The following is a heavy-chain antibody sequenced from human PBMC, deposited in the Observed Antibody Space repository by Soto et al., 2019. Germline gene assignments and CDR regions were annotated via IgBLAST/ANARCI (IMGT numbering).Heavy chain of an antibody. J-gene: IGHJ4*02. V-gene: IGHV4-59*01. CDR3: ARSTGYGDSYFDY. D-gene: IGHD4-17*01. CDR2: MYYGRST. Sequence: ETLSLTCTVSGGSISSYYWNWIRQSPGKGLEWVGYMYYGRSTNYNPSLKSRVTISGDTSKNQFSLKLSSVTAADTAVYYCARSTGYGDSYFDYWGQGILVTVSS. CDR1: GGSISSYY.